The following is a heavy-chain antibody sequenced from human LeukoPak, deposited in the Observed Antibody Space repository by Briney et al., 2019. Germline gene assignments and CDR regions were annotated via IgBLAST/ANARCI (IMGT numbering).Heavy chain of an antibody. CDR1: GFTFSSYA. V-gene: IGHV3-23*01. CDR2: IGGSGGST. D-gene: IGHD3-10*01. Sequence: GGSLTLSCAASGFTFSSYAMSWVRQAPGKGLEWVSGIGGSGGSTYYADAVKGRFTISRDNSKNTLYLQMNSLRAEDTAVYYCAKLPINSLGDYGSGSYRFDPWGQGTLVTVSS. J-gene: IGHJ5*02. CDR3: AKLPINSLGDYGSGSYRFDP.